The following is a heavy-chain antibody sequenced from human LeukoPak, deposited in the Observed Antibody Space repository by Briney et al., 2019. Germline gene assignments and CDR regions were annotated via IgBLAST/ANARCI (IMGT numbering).Heavy chain of an antibody. J-gene: IGHJ4*02. CDR3: ARVEHYCGGDCYLDY. Sequence: AASVKVSCKASGGTFSSYAISWVRPAPGQGLEWMGRIIPILGIANYAQKFQGRVTITADKSTSTAYMELSSLRSEDTAVYYCARVEHYCGGDCYLDYWGQGTLVTVSS. V-gene: IGHV1-69*04. CDR1: GGTFSSYA. CDR2: IIPILGIA. D-gene: IGHD2-21*02.